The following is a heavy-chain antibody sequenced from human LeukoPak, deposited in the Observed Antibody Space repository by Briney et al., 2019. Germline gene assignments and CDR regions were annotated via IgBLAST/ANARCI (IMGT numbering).Heavy chain of an antibody. J-gene: IGHJ4*02. V-gene: IGHV4-4*07. CDR2: IYSSGST. Sequence: SETLSLTCTVSGGSISSYYWSWIRQPAGKGLEWIGRIYSSGSTDYNPSLKSRVTMSVDTSKNQFSLKLTSVTAADTAVYYCARGQWLPVFDFWGQGTLVTVSS. CDR1: GGSISSYY. D-gene: IGHD3-22*01. CDR3: ARGQWLPVFDF.